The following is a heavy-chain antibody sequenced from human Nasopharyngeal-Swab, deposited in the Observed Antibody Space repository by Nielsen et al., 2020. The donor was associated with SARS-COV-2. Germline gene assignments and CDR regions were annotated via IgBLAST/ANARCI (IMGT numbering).Heavy chain of an antibody. Sequence: GESLKISCAASGFTFSDYYMSWIRQAPGKGLEWVSYISSSSSYTNYADSVKGRFTISRDNAKNSLYLQMNSLRAEDTAVYYCARGAGGQLESRGLDYWGQGTLVTVSS. J-gene: IGHJ4*02. V-gene: IGHV3-11*05. D-gene: IGHD1-1*01. CDR2: ISSSSSYT. CDR3: ARGAGGQLESRGLDY. CDR1: GFTFSDYY.